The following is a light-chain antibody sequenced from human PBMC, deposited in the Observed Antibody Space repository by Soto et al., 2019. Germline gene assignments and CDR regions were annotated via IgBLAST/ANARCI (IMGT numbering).Light chain of an antibody. V-gene: IGKV1-27*01. CDR2: AAS. CDR1: QGISNF. J-gene: IGKJ5*01. Sequence: DIQMTQSPSSLSASVGDRVTITCRASQGISNFLSWYQQKPGKVPKLLISAASTLQSGVPSRFSGSGSGTDFTLTSTSRQPEDVATYYCQKYSSVITFGQGTRLEI. CDR3: QKYSSVIT.